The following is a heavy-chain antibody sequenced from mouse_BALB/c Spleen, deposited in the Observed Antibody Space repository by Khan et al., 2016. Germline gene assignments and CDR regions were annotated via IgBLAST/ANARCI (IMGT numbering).Heavy chain of an antibody. D-gene: IGHD3-2*01. CDR1: GYTFTSYW. J-gene: IGHJ2*01. V-gene: IGHV1-7*01. Sequence: QVQLQQSGAELAKPGASVKMSCKASGYTFTSYWMHWVKQRPGQGLKWIGYINPSTGYTEYNQKFKDKATLTADKSSRTAYMQLSSLTSEDSAVYYGASRQLGLDYWGQGTTLTVSS. CDR2: INPSTGYT. CDR3: ASRQLGLDY.